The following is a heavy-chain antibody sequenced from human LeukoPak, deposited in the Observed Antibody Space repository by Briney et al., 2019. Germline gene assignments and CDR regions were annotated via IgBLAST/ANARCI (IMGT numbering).Heavy chain of an antibody. V-gene: IGHV3-66*01. CDR3: ARDTGNYDILTGPMPNYFDY. CDR2: IYSGGST. CDR1: GFTVSSNY. Sequence: GGSLRLSCAASGFTVSSNYMSWVRQAPGKGLEWVSVIYSGGSTYYADSVKGRFTISRDNSKNTLYLQMNSLRAEDTAVYYCARDTGNYDILTGPMPNYFDYWGQGTLVTVSS. J-gene: IGHJ4*02. D-gene: IGHD3-9*01.